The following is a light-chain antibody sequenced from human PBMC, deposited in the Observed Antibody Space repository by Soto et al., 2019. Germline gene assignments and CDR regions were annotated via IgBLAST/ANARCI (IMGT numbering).Light chain of an antibody. Sequence: QSALTQPASVSGSPGQSITISCTGTSSDVGGYNYVSWYQQHPGKAPKLMIYDVTNRPSGVSNRFSGSKSGNTASLTISGLQAGDEAAYYCSSYTTSSTYVFGTGTKLTVL. J-gene: IGLJ1*01. CDR1: SSDVGGYNY. CDR3: SSYTTSSTYV. CDR2: DVT. V-gene: IGLV2-14*01.